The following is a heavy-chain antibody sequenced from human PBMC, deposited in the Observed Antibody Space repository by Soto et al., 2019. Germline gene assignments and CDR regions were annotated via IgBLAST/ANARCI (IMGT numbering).Heavy chain of an antibody. D-gene: IGHD1-1*01. V-gene: IGHV3-23*01. CDR1: GFTFSSYA. J-gene: IGHJ4*02. Sequence: EVQLLESGGGLVQPGGSLRPSCAASGFTFSSYAMSWVRQAPGKGLEWVSVISGSGDSTYYADSVKGRFTISRNNSKNTLYLQMNSLRAEDTAVYYCAKRATGTYFDYWGQGTLVTVSS. CDR2: ISGSGDST. CDR3: AKRATGTYFDY.